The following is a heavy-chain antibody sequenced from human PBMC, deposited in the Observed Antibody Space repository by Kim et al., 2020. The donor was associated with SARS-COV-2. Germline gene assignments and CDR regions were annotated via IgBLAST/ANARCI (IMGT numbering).Heavy chain of an antibody. CDR3: AKMYSGSSSFDYYYGMDV. Sequence: GGSLRLSCAASGFTFSSYAMSWVRQAPGKGLEWVSAISGSGGSTYYADSVKGRFTISRDNSKNTLYLQMNSLRAEDTAVYYCAKMYSGSSSFDYYYGMDVWGQGTTVTVSS. D-gene: IGHD6-6*01. CDR1: GFTFSSYA. J-gene: IGHJ6*02. V-gene: IGHV3-23*01. CDR2: ISGSGGST.